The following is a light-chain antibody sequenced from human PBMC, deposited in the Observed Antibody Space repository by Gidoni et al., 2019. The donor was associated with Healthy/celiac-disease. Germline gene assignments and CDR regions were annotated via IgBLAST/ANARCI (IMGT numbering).Light chain of an antibody. CDR2: RDS. Sequence: SYELTQPLSVSVALGQTARITCGGNNIGSNNVHWYQQKPGQAPVLVIYRDSNRPAGIPERFSGSNSGNTATLTSSRAQAGDEADYYCQVWDSSFVVFGGGTKLTV. V-gene: IGLV3-9*01. J-gene: IGLJ2*01. CDR3: QVWDSSFVV. CDR1: NIGSNN.